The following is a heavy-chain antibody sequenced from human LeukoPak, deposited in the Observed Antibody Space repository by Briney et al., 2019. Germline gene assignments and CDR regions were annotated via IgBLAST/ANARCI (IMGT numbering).Heavy chain of an antibody. V-gene: IGHV3-15*07. CDR2: IKSKVDGGTP. D-gene: IGHD3-22*01. CDR3: AKDLNSTYNYDSSGYEDAFDI. CDR1: GFSFSDAW. Sequence: GGSLRLSCAASGFSFSDAWMNWVRQAPGKGLEWVGHIKSKVDGGTPDYVAPVKGRFTISRDDSRNTLYLQMSSLNTEDTAVYYCAKDLNSTYNYDSSGYEDAFDIWGQGTMVTVSS. J-gene: IGHJ3*02.